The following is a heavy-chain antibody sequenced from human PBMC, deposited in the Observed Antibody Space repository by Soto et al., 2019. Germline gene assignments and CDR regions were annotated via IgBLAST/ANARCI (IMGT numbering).Heavy chain of an antibody. J-gene: IGHJ6*02. CDR1: GGTFSSYA. CDR2: IIPSFGTA. V-gene: IGHV1-69*12. D-gene: IGHD3-16*02. CDR3: ATMKGGYQYYYYAMDV. Sequence: QVQLVQSGAEVKKPGSSVKVSCKASGGTFSSYAISWVRQAPGQGLEWMGGIIPSFGTANYAQKFQGRVTITADESTSTAYMELSSLRSEDTAVYYCATMKGGYQYYYYAMDVWGQGTTVTVSS.